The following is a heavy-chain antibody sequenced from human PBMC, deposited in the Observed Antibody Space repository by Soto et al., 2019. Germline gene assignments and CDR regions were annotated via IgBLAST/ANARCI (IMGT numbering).Heavy chain of an antibody. Sequence: SETLSLTCTVSGGSISSGGYYWSWIRQHPGKGLEWIGYIYYSGSTYYNPSLKSRVTMSVDTSKNQFSLKLSSVTAADTAVYYCARESAREHYWCQGPLVTVSS. CDR1: GGSISSGGYY. D-gene: IGHD1-26*01. CDR3: ARESAREHY. CDR2: IYYSGST. J-gene: IGHJ4*02. V-gene: IGHV4-31*03.